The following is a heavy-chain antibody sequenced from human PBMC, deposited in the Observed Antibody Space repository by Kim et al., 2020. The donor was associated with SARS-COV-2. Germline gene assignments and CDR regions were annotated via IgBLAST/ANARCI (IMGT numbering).Heavy chain of an antibody. CDR2: INHSGST. J-gene: IGHJ4*02. Sequence: SETLSLTCAVYGGSFSGYYWSWIRQPPGKGLEWIGEINHSGSTNYNPSLKSRVTISVDTSKNQFSLKLSSVTAADTAVYYCARTSIFGVAPIDYWGQGTL. V-gene: IGHV4-34*01. CDR3: ARTSIFGVAPIDY. D-gene: IGHD3-3*01. CDR1: GGSFSGYY.